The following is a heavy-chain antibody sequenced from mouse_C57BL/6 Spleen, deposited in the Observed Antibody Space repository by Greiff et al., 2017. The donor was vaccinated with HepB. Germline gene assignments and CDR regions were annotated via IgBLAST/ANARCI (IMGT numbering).Heavy chain of an antibody. CDR3: ARYGSTYDAMDY. CDR1: GYAFTNYL. Sequence: VQLQQSGAELVRPGPSVKVSCKASGYAFTNYLIEWVKQRPGQGLEWIGVINPGSGGTNYNEKFKGKATLTADKSSSTAYMQLSSLTSEDSAVYFCARYGSTYDAMDYWGQGTSVTVSS. CDR2: INPGSGGT. V-gene: IGHV1-54*01. D-gene: IGHD1-1*01. J-gene: IGHJ4*01.